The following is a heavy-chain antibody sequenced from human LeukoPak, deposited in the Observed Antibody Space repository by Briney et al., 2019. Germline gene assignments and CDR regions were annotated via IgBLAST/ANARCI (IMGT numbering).Heavy chain of an antibody. J-gene: IGHJ4*02. D-gene: IGHD2-2*01. CDR3: ARDPGPGVVPAASYDY. Sequence: ASVKVSCKASGYTFTSYYMHWVRQAPGQGLEWMGIINPSGGSTSYAQKFQGRVTMTRDTSTSTVYMELSSLRSEDTAVYYRARDPGPGVVPAASYDYWGQGTLVTVSS. CDR2: INPSGGST. CDR1: GYTFTSYY. V-gene: IGHV1-46*01.